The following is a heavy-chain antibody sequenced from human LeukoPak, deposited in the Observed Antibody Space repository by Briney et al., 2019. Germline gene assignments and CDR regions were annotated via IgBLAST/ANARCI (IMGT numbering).Heavy chain of an antibody. CDR1: GFTFSDYY. Sequence: GGSLRLSCAASGFTFSDYYMSWIRQAPGKGLEGVSYISSSSSYTNYADSVKGRFTISRDNAKNSLYLQMNSLRAEDTAVYYCARDHGDPYYYGMDVWGKGTTVTVSS. CDR3: ARDHGDPYYYGMDV. D-gene: IGHD3-10*01. J-gene: IGHJ6*04. V-gene: IGHV3-11*06. CDR2: ISSSSSYT.